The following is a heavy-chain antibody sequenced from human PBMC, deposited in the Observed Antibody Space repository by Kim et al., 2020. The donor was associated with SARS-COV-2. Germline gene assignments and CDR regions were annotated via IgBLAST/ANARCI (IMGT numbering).Heavy chain of an antibody. D-gene: IGHD5-12*01. CDR1: GFTFTSSA. Sequence: SVKVSCKASGFTFTSSAVQWVRQARGQRLEWIGWIVVGSGNTNYAQKFQERVTITRDMSTSTAYMELSSLRSEDTAVYYCAADDRGYDNFDYWGQGTLVTVSS. CDR2: IVVGSGNT. J-gene: IGHJ4*02. CDR3: AADDRGYDNFDY. V-gene: IGHV1-58*01.